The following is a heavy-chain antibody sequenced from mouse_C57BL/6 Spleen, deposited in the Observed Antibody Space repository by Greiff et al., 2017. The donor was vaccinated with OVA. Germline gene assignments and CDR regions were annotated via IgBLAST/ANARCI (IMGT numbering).Heavy chain of an antibody. CDR3: ASGTTVVERWFAY. CDR1: GYSITSGYY. V-gene: IGHV3-6*01. CDR2: ISYDGSN. Sequence: EVKLQESGPGLVKPSQSLSLTCSVTGYSITSGYYWNWIRQFPGNKLEWMGYISYDGSNNYNPSLKNRISITRDTSKNQFFLKLNSVTTEDTATYYCASGTTVVERWFAYWGQGTLVTVSA. D-gene: IGHD1-1*01. J-gene: IGHJ3*01.